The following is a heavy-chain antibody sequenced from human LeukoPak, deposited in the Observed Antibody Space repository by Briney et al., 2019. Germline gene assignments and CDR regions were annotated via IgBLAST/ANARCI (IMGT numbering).Heavy chain of an antibody. CDR3: AKGPKYSSKAFDY. CDR1: GFTFSSYA. V-gene: IGHV3-23*01. D-gene: IGHD6-13*01. CDR2: ISGSGGST. Sequence: QPGGSLRLSCAASGFTFSSYAMSWVRQAPGKGLEWASAISGSGGSTYYADSVKGRFTISRDNSKNTLYLQMNSLRAEDTAVYYCAKGPKYSSKAFDYWGQGTLVTVSS. J-gene: IGHJ4*02.